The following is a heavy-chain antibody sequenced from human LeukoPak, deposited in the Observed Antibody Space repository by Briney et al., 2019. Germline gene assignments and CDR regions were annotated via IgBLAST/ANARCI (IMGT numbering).Heavy chain of an antibody. CDR2: FDPEDGET. CDR1: GYTLTELS. J-gene: IGHJ4*02. CDR3: ARGNCGSGSYSHFSY. V-gene: IGHV1-24*01. Sequence: ASVKVSCKVSGYTLTELSMHWVRQAPGKGLEWMGGFDPEDGETIYAQKFQGRVTMTEDTSTDTAYMELSSLRSEDTAVYYCARGNCGSGSYSHFSYWGQGTLVTVSS. D-gene: IGHD3-10*01.